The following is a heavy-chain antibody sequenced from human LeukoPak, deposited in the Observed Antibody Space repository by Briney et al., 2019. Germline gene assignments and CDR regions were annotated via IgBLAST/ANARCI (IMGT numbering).Heavy chain of an antibody. D-gene: IGHD4-23*01. Sequence: SGPTLVKPTQTLTLTCTFSGFSLSTSGVGVGWIRQPPGKALEWLARIDWDDDKYYSTSLKTRLTISKDTSKNQVVLTMTNMDPVDTATYYCARSNLRATGNGGFDYWGQGTLVTVSS. J-gene: IGHJ4*02. V-gene: IGHV2-70*11. CDR3: ARSNLRATGNGGFDY. CDR1: GFSLSTSGVG. CDR2: IDWDDDK.